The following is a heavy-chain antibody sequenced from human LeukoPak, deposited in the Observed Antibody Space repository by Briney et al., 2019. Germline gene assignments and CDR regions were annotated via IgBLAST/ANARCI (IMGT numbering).Heavy chain of an antibody. J-gene: IGHJ5*02. CDR3: AGERVVPAAWGFDP. V-gene: IGHV1-69*06. CDR2: IIPIFGTA. Sequence: SVKVSCKASGGTFSSYAISWVRQAPGQGLEWMGGIIPIFGTANYAQKFQGRVTITADKSTSTAYMELSSLRSEDTAVYYCAGERVVPAAWGFDPWGQGTLVTVSS. D-gene: IGHD2-2*01. CDR1: GGTFSSYA.